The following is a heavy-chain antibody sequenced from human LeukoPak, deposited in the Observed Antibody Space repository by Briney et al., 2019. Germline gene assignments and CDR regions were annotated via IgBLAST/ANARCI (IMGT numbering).Heavy chain of an antibody. D-gene: IGHD3-16*02. J-gene: IGHJ4*02. CDR1: GGSISRSSYY. V-gene: IGHV4-39*07. Sequence: SETLSLTCIVSGGSISRSSYYWGWLRQPPGKGLEWIGEINHSGSTNYNPSLKSRVTISVDTSKNQFSLKLSSVTAADTAVYYCAFGGVIGPDYWGQGTLVTVSS. CDR3: AFGGVIGPDY. CDR2: INHSGST.